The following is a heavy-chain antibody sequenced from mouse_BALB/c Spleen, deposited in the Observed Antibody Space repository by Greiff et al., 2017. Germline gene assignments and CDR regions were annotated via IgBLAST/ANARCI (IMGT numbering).Heavy chain of an antibody. Sequence: VQLKESGPGLVKPSQSLSLTCTVTGYSITSDYAWNWIRQFPGNKLEWMGYISYSGSTSYNPSLKSRISITRDTSKNQFFLQLNSVTTEDTATYYCARRYGSSYEGFAYWGQGTLVTVSA. CDR2: ISYSGST. J-gene: IGHJ3*01. CDR1: GYSITSDYA. D-gene: IGHD1-1*01. CDR3: ARRYGSSYEGFAY. V-gene: IGHV3-2*02.